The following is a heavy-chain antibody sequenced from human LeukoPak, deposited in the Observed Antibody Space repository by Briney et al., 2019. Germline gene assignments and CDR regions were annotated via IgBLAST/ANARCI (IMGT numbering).Heavy chain of an antibody. J-gene: IGHJ3*02. CDR1: GFTFSSYG. D-gene: IGHD2-15*01. V-gene: IGHV3-30*18. CDR3: AKDQGFSSGGVHDAFDI. Sequence: PGGSLRLSCAASGFTFSSYGMHWVRQAPGKGLEWVAVISYDGSNKYYADSVKGRFTISRDNSKNTLYLQMNSLRAEDTAIYYCAKDQGFSSGGVHDAFDIWGQGTMVTVSS. CDR2: ISYDGSNK.